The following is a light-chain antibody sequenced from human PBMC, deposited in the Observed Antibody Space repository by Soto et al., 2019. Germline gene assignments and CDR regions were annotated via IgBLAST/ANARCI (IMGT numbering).Light chain of an antibody. CDR3: QQRSDWPPLYT. J-gene: IGKJ2*01. Sequence: EIVLTQSPATLSLSPGERATLSCRASQSVSSYLAWYTQKPGQAPRLLIYDASNRATGIPARFSGSGSGTGFTLTISSREAEDFAVYYCQQRSDWPPLYTFGQGTKLEIK. CDR1: QSVSSY. CDR2: DAS. V-gene: IGKV3-11*01.